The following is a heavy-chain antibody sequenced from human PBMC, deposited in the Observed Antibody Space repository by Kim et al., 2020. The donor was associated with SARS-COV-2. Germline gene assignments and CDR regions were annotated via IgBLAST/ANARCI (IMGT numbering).Heavy chain of an antibody. CDR2: ISGSGGST. V-gene: IGHV3-23*01. Sequence: GGSLRLSCAASGFTFSSYAMSWVRQAPGKGLEWVSAISGSGGSTYYADSVKGRFTISRDNSKNTLYLQMNSLRAEDTAVYYCAKEAPYYYDSSGYYPNYFDYWGQGTLVTVSS. D-gene: IGHD3-22*01. CDR3: AKEAPYYYDSSGYYPNYFDY. J-gene: IGHJ4*02. CDR1: GFTFSSYA.